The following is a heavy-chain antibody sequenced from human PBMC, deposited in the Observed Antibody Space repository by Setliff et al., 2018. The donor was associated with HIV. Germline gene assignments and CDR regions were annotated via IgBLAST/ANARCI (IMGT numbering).Heavy chain of an antibody. CDR2: INPSGGST. CDR1: GYTFTSYH. V-gene: IGHV1-46*01. Sequence: ASVKVSCKASGYTFTSYHMYWVRQAPGQGLEWMGSINPSGGSTSYAQKFQGRVTMTRDTSTSTVYMELSSLRSEDTAVYYCARGYASGSGSYYYDYWGQGTLVTVSS. J-gene: IGHJ4*02. D-gene: IGHD2-15*01. CDR3: ARGYASGSGSYYYDY.